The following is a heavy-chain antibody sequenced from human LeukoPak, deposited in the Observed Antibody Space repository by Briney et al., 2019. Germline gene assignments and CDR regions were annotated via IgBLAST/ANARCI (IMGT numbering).Heavy chain of an antibody. V-gene: IGHV3-23*01. D-gene: IGHD3-3*01. CDR3: AKSITIFGVAARETYYFDY. J-gene: IGHJ4*02. CDR1: GFTFGSYA. Sequence: GGSLRLSCAASGFTFGSYAMSWVRQAPGKGLEWVSAISGSGDTRYYADSVKGRLTISRDNSKNTLYLQMNSLRAEDTAVYYCAKSITIFGVAARETYYFDYWGQGTLVTVSS. CDR2: ISGSGDTR.